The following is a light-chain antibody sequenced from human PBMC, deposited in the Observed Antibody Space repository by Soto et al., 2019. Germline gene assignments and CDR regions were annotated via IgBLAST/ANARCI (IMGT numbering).Light chain of an antibody. J-gene: IGLJ1*01. CDR2: EGS. V-gene: IGLV2-23*01. CDR3: CSYAGSSIFYV. Sequence: QSVLAQPASVSGSPGQSITISCTGTSSDVGSYNLVSWYQQHPGKAPKLMIYEGSKRPSGVSNRFSGSKSGNTASLTISGLQAGDEADYYCCSYAGSSIFYVFGTGTKV. CDR1: SSDVGSYNL.